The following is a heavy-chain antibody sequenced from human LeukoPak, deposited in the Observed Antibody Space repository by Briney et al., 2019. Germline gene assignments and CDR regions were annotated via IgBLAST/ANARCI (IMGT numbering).Heavy chain of an antibody. CDR1: GFTFGDYA. V-gene: IGHV3-49*03. CDR3: TSGPLHDAFDI. J-gene: IGHJ3*02. CDR2: IRSKAYGGTT. Sequence: PGGSLRLSCTVSGFTFGDYAMSWFCQAPGKGLEWVGFIRSKAYGGTTEYAASVKGRFTISRDDSKSIAYLQMNSLKTEDTAVYYCTSGPLHDAFDIWGQGTMVTVSS.